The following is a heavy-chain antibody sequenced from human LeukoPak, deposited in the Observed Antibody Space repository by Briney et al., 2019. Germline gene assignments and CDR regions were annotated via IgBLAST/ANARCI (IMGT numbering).Heavy chain of an antibody. V-gene: IGHV1-8*03. CDR3: ARGWELYYFDY. CDR2: MNPNSGNT. D-gene: IGHD1-26*01. J-gene: IGHJ4*02. CDR1: GYTFTSYY. Sequence: ASVKVSCKASGYTFTSYYMHWVRQAPGQGLEWMGWMNPNSGNTGYAQKFQGRVTITRNTSISTAYMELSSLRSEDTAVYYCARGWELYYFDYWGQGTLVTVSS.